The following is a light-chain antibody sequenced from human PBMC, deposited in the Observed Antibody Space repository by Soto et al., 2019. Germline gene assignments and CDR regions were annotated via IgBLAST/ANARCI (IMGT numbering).Light chain of an antibody. CDR1: TSDVGGFDS. V-gene: IGLV2-14*01. CDR3: SSYTTANTWV. J-gene: IGLJ3*02. CDR2: EVS. Sequence: QSVLTQPASVSGSPGQSITISCTATTSDVGGFDSVSWYQQHPGTAPRVIIYEVSNRPSGVSYRFSCSKSANTASLTISGLQADDEADYYCSSYTTANTWVFCGGTKLTVL.